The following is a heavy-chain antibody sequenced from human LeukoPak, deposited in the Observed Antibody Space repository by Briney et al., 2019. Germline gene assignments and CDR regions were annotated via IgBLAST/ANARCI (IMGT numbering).Heavy chain of an antibody. CDR1: GGSFSGYY. Sequence: SETLSLTCAVYGGSFSGYYWSWIRQPPGKGLEWIGEINHSGSTNYNPSLKSRVTISVDTSKNQFSLKLSSVTAVDTAVYYCARGSEATQPSKYYFDYWGQGTLVTVSS. V-gene: IGHV4-34*01. J-gene: IGHJ4*02. CDR2: INHSGST. CDR3: ARGSEATQPSKYYFDY. D-gene: IGHD3-3*02.